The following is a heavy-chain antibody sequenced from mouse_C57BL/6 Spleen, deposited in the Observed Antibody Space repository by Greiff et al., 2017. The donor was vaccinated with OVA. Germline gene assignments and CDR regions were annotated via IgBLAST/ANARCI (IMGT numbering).Heavy chain of an antibody. CDR3: ARSAYYGSRYFDV. J-gene: IGHJ1*03. V-gene: IGHV1-26*01. CDR2: INPNNGGT. Sequence: EVKLQQSGPELVKPGASVKISCKASGYTFTDYYMNWVKQSHGKSLEWIGDINPNNGGTSYNQKFKGKATLTVDKSSSTAYMELRSLTSEDSAVYYCARSAYYGSRYFDVWGTGTTVTVSS. CDR1: GYTFTDYY. D-gene: IGHD1-1*01.